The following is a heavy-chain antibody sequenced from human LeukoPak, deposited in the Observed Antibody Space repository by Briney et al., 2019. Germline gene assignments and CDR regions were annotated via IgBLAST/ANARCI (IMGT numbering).Heavy chain of an antibody. CDR3: ASRHYYDSSGYYRSDRTYFDY. Sequence: SETLSLTCAVYGGSFSGYYWSWIRQPPGKGLEWMGEINHSGSTNYNPSLKRRVTISVDTSKNQFSLELCSVPAAVTAVYYCASRHYYDSSGYYRSDRTYFDYWGQGTLVTVSS. CDR2: INHSGST. J-gene: IGHJ4*02. V-gene: IGHV4-34*01. D-gene: IGHD3-22*01. CDR1: GGSFSGYY.